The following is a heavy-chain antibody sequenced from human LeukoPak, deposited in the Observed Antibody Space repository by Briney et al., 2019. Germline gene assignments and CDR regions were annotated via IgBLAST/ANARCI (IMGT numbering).Heavy chain of an antibody. J-gene: IGHJ4*02. CDR1: GFTFSSSA. Sequence: PGGSLRLSCAASGFTFSSSAMSWVRQAPGKGLEWVAIIKKDGSEKYYVDSMKGRFTISRDNAKNSLFLQMNSLRAEDTAIYYCTTDTWYSAGHWGQGTLVTVSS. D-gene: IGHD2-15*01. CDR2: IKKDGSEK. CDR3: TTDTWYSAGH. V-gene: IGHV3-7*03.